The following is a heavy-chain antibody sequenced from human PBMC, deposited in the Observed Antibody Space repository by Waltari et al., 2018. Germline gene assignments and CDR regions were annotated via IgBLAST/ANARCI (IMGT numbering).Heavy chain of an antibody. V-gene: IGHV3-21*01. CDR2: ISSSSSYR. D-gene: IGHD3-10*01. J-gene: IGHJ5*02. Sequence: EVQLVESGGGLVKPGGSLRLSCAASGFTFRSYSINWVRQAQGKGLEWVSSISSSSSYRYYADSVKGRFTISRDNAKNSLYLQMNSLRAEDTAVYYCARVATSTMVQGANYLWGQGTLVTVSS. CDR3: ARVATSTMVQGANYL. CDR1: GFTFRSYS.